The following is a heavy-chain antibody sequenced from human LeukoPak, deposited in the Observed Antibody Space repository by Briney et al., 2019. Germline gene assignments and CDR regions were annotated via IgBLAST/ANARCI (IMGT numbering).Heavy chain of an antibody. J-gene: IGHJ4*02. V-gene: IGHV4-59*08. Sequence: PSETLSLTCTVSGGSISSYYWSWIRQPPGKGLEWIGYIYYSGSTNYNPSLKSRVTISVDTSKNQFSLKLSSVTAADTAVFYCARHYYGSSGYPTPLYYFAYWGQGTLVTVSS. CDR1: GGSISSYY. D-gene: IGHD3-22*01. CDR2: IYYSGST. CDR3: ARHYYGSSGYPTPLYYFAY.